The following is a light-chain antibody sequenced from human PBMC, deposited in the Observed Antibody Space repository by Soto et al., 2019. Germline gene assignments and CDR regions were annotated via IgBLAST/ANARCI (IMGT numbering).Light chain of an antibody. V-gene: IGKV4-1*01. CDR1: QSVLYSSNSKNY. CDR2: GAS. CDR3: QQYYSIPFT. J-gene: IGKJ2*01. Sequence: DIVMTQSPDSLAVSLGERATINCKSSQSVLYSSNSKNYLAWYQQKPGHPPKLLIYGASFRPSGVPDRFSGSGSGTDFTLTISSLQAEDVAVYYCQQYYSIPFTFGQGTKLEI.